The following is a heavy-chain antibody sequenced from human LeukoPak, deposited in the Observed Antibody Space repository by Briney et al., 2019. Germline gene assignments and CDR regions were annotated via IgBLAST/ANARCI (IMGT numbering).Heavy chain of an antibody. CDR2: INHSGST. Sequence: SETLSLTCAVYGGSFSGYYWSWIRQPPGKGLEWIGEINHSGSTNYNPSLKSRVTISVDTSKNQFSLRLSSVTAADTAVYYCARSPAPDSGYEYFDYWGQGTLVTVSS. CDR3: ARSPAPDSGYEYFDY. D-gene: IGHD5-12*01. V-gene: IGHV4-34*01. J-gene: IGHJ4*02. CDR1: GGSFSGYY.